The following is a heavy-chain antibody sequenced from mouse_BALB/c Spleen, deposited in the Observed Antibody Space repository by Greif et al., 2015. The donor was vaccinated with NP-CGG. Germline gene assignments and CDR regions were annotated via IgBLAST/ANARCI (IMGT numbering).Heavy chain of an antibody. J-gene: IGHJ3*01. CDR1: GFTFSSYA. CDR3: ARDGDYYGSNPGAY. D-gene: IGHD1-1*01. V-gene: IGHV5-9-4*01. CDR2: ISSGGSYT. Sequence: DVKLVESGGGLVKPGGSLKLSCAASGFTFSSYAMSWVRQSPEKRLEWVAEISSGGSYTYYPDTVTGRFTISRDNAKNTLYLEMSSLRSEDTAMYYCARDGDYYGSNPGAYWGQGTLVTVSA.